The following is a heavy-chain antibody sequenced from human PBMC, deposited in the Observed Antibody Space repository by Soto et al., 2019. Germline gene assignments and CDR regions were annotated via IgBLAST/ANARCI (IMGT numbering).Heavy chain of an antibody. CDR2: IHSDGSST. V-gene: IGHV3-74*01. J-gene: IGHJ3*01. Sequence: EVQLVESGGGLVRPGWSLRLSCAASGFTFSYYWMHWVRQATGKGLVWVSRIHSDGSSTTYADFVKGRFIISRDNARNTVDLQMNSVRVEDTAVYYCARGDRGAFDLWGQGTVVTVSS. D-gene: IGHD1-26*01. CDR1: GFTFSYYW. CDR3: ARGDRGAFDL.